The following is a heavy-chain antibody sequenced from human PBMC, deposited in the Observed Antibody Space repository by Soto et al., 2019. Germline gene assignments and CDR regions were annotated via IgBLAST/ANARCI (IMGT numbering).Heavy chain of an antibody. J-gene: IGHJ4*02. CDR2: IIPIFGTA. Sequence: QVQLVQSGAEVKKPGSSVKVSCKASGGTFSSYAISWVRQAPGQGLEWMGGIIPIFGTANYAQKFQGRVTITADESTSTAYMELSGLRSEDTAVYYCARNYYDSSGYYPLGYWGQGTLVTVSS. D-gene: IGHD3-22*01. CDR1: GGTFSSYA. CDR3: ARNYYDSSGYYPLGY. V-gene: IGHV1-69*12.